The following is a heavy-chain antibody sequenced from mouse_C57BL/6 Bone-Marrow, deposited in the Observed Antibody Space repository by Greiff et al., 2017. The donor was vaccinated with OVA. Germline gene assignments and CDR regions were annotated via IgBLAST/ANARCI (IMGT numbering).Heavy chain of an antibody. J-gene: IGHJ3*01. D-gene: IGHD1-1*01. CDR2: INPSSGYT. V-gene: IGHV1-4*01. CDR3: ARGDYGSSYGFAY. CDR1: GYTFTSYT. Sequence: VHLVESGAELARPGASVKMSCKASGYTFTSYTMHWVKQRPGQGLEWIGYINPSSGYTKYNQKFKDKATLTADKSSSTAYMQLSSLTSEDSAVYYCARGDYGSSYGFAYWGQGTLVTVSA.